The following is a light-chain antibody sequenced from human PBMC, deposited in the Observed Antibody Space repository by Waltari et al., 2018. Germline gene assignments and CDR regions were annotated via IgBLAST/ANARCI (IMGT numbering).Light chain of an antibody. J-gene: IGLJ2*01. Sequence: SALPQPASVSGSPGQSTTIPCTGTSSDVCNYKRVSWYQQHPGKAPKLMIYAVSKRPSGVSDRFSGSKSGDMASLTISGLQPEDEAEYFCSSYAGSSKGVFGGGTKVTVL. CDR3: SSYAGSSKGV. V-gene: IGLV2-23*02. CDR2: AVS. CDR1: SSDVCNYKR.